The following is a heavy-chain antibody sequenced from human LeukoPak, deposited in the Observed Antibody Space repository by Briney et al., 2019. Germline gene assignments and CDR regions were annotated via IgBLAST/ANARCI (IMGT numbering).Heavy chain of an antibody. Sequence: GESLKISCQGSGYSFTSYWIGWVRQMPGKGLEWMGIIYPGDSDTTYSPSFQGQVTISADKSISTAYLQWSSLKASDTAMYYCARRDGYCSSTSCYADYYYGMDVWGQGTTVTVSS. J-gene: IGHJ6*02. CDR2: IYPGDSDT. CDR1: GYSFTSYW. D-gene: IGHD2-2*01. CDR3: ARRDGYCSSTSCYADYYYGMDV. V-gene: IGHV5-51*01.